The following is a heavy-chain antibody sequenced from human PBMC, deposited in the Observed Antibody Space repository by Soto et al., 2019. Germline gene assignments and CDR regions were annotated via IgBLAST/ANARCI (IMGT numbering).Heavy chain of an antibody. CDR1: GGSISSYY. CDR2: IYYSGST. CDR3: AREKGYSDY. D-gene: IGHD6-13*01. J-gene: IGHJ4*02. Sequence: PSETLSLTCTVSGGSISSYYWSWIRQPPGKGLEWIGYIYYSGSTNYNPSLKSRVTISVDTSKNQFSLKLSSVTAADTAMYYCAREKGYSDYWGQGSLVTVSS. V-gene: IGHV4-59*01.